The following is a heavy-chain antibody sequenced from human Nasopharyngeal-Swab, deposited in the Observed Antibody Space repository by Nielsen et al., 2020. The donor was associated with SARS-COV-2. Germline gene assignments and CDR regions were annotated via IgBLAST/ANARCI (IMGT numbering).Heavy chain of an antibody. CDR1: GFTFSTYW. CDR3: VKHQGSSSDQ. Sequence: GGSLRLSCAASGFTFSTYWMHWVRQPPGKGLLWVSRIDTDGTITDYADSVKGRFTISRDNAKNTLYLQMNSLRAEDTAVYYCVKHQGSSSDQWGQGTLVTVSS. CDR2: IDTDGTIT. V-gene: IGHV3-74*01. J-gene: IGHJ4*02.